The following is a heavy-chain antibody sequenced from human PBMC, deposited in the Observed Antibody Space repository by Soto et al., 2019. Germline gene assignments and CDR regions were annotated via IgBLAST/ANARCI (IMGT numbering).Heavy chain of an antibody. J-gene: IGHJ5*02. CDR3: ARGYFDSGHGYDL. CDR1: GHLFNNHW. D-gene: IGHD3-10*01. V-gene: IGHV5-51*01. CDR2: IFTRDSET. Sequence: PGESLKISCKGPGHLFNNHWIGWVRQTPGKGLEWMGLIFTRDSETKTSPSFRGHASFSVDNSINTVYLQWTSLKTTDTGIYFCARGYFDSGHGYDLWGQGTLVTVSS.